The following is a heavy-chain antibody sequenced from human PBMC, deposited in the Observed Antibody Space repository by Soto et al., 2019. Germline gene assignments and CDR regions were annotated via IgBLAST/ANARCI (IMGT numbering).Heavy chain of an antibody. CDR1: GGSISSSSYY. D-gene: IGHD4-17*01. CDR2: IYYSGST. CDR3: ARSRGTVTTLYYFDY. J-gene: IGHJ4*02. Sequence: PSETLSLTCTVSGGSISSSSYYWGWIRQPPGKGLEWIGSIYYSGSTYYNPSLKSRVTISVDASKNQFSLKLSSVTAADTAVYYCARSRGTVTTLYYFDYWGQGTLVTVSS. V-gene: IGHV4-39*01.